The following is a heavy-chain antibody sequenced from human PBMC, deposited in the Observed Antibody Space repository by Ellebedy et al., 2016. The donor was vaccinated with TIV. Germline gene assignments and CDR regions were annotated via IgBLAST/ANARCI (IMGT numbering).Heavy chain of an antibody. CDR1: GYTFTSYG. V-gene: IGHV1-18*01. Sequence: AASVKVSCKASGYTFTSYGISWVRQAPGQGLEWMGWISAYNGNTNYAQKLQGRVTMTTDTSTSTAYMELRSLRSEDTAVYYCARRFDIVTGSYPRGYYGLDIWGQGTTVTVSS. CDR3: ARRFDIVTGSYPRGYYGLDI. D-gene: IGHD3-9*01. J-gene: IGHJ6*02. CDR2: ISAYNGNT.